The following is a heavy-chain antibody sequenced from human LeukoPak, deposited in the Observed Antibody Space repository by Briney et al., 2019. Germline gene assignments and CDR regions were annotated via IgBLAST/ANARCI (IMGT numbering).Heavy chain of an antibody. D-gene: IGHD2-2*01. V-gene: IGHV3-13*01. CDR1: GFNFSRYD. J-gene: IGHJ3*02. Sequence: GGSLRLSCAASGFNFSRYDMHWVRQHIGKGLEWVSAIGTAADTYYPGSVEGRFTISRENAKNSLYLQMNSLRAGDTAVYYCARATYCSSTGCQTRAFDIWGQGTMVTVSS. CDR3: ARATYCSSTGCQTRAFDI. CDR2: IGTAADT.